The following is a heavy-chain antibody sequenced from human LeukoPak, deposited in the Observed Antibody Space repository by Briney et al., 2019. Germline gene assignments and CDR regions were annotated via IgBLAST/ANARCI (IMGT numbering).Heavy chain of an antibody. CDR1: GGSISSGGYY. J-gene: IGHJ4*02. D-gene: IGHD3-22*01. V-gene: IGHV4-31*03. Sequence: KSSETLSLTCTVSGGSISSGGYYWSWIRQHPGKGLEWIGYIYYSGSTYYNPSLKSRVTISVDTSKNQFSLKLSSVTAADTAVYYCARGPAAYYYDSSGLDYWGQGTLVTVSS. CDR2: IYYSGST. CDR3: ARGPAAYYYDSSGLDY.